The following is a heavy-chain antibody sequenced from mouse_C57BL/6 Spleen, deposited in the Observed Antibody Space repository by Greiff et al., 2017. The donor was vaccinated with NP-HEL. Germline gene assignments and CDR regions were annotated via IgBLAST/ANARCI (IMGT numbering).Heavy chain of an antibody. D-gene: IGHD2-4*01. J-gene: IGHJ2*01. Sequence: VQLQQPGAELVKPGASVKMSCKASGYTFTSYWITWVKQRPGQGLEWIGDIYPGSGSTNYNEKFKSKATLTVDTSSSTAYMQLSSLTSEDSAVYYCARGDYDEGASGDYWGQGTTLTVSS. CDR1: GYTFTSYW. CDR2: IYPGSGST. CDR3: ARGDYDEGASGDY. V-gene: IGHV1-55*01.